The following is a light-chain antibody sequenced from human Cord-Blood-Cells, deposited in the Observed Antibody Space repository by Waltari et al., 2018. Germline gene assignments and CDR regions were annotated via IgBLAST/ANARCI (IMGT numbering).Light chain of an antibody. J-gene: IGKJ1*01. V-gene: IGKV1-39*01. CDR1: QSISSY. CDR3: QQSYSTPRT. Sequence: DIQMTQSPSSLSASVGDRFTITCRASQSISSYLNWYQQKPGKAPKILIYAASSVQSGVPSRFSGSGSGTDFTLTISSLQPEDFATYYCQQSYSTPRTFGQGTKVEIK. CDR2: AAS.